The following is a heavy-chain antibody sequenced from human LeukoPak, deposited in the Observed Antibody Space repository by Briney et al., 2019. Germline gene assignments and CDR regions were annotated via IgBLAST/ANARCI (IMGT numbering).Heavy chain of an antibody. J-gene: IGHJ4*02. CDR2: ISSSSSAI. Sequence: GGSLRLCCAASGFTFSRYSMNWIRQAPGKGLEWVSYISSSSSAIYYADSVKGRFTISRDNAKNSLYLQMNSLRAEYTAVYYCARVGHAPGLNVDYWGQGTLVTVSS. CDR3: ARVGHAPGLNVDY. D-gene: IGHD3/OR15-3a*01. V-gene: IGHV3-48*01. CDR1: GFTFSRYS.